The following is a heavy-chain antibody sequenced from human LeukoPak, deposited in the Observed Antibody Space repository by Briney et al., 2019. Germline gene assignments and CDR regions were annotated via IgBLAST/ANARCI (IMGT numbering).Heavy chain of an antibody. V-gene: IGHV4-59*01. J-gene: IGHJ5*02. D-gene: IGHD3-10*01. CDR2: IYYSGST. CDR3: ARDLRRGGWFDP. Sequence: PSETLSLTCTVSGGSISSYYWSWIRQPPGKGLEWIGYIYYSGSTNYNPSLKSRVTISVDTSKNQFSLKLSSVTAADTAVYYCARDLRRGGWFDPWGQGTLVTVSS. CDR1: GGSISSYY.